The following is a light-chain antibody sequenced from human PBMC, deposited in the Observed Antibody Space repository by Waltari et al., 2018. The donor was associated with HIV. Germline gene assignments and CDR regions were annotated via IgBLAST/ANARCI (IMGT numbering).Light chain of an antibody. V-gene: IGKV3-15*01. J-gene: IGKJ3*01. CDR1: QGINGH. Sequence: EIVMTQSPATLSVSPGESATLSCRASQGINGHLAWYQKKPGRSPRLLIYETSIRATGIPARFSGSGYGADFTLTISSLQSEDFAVYYCQQSSNWPLTLGPGTKVEVK. CDR3: QQSSNWPLT. CDR2: ETS.